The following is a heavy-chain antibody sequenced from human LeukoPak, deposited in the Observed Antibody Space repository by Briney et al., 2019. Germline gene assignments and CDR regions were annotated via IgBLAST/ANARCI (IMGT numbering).Heavy chain of an antibody. CDR3: ARATRSSLYSAFDI. Sequence: PGGSLRLSCAASVLIVSSNYMSWVRQAPGKGLEWVSVVYSGGNTYYADSVKGRFTISRDNSKNTLYLQMNSLIFEDTAVYYCARATRSSLYSAFDIWGQGTMVTVSS. J-gene: IGHJ3*02. V-gene: IGHV3-53*01. D-gene: IGHD3-16*01. CDR1: VLIVSSNY. CDR2: VYSGGNT.